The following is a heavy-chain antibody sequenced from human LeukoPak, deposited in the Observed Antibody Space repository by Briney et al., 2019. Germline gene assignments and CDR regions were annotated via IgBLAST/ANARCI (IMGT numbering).Heavy chain of an antibody. CDR1: GGSISSGSYY. V-gene: IGHV4-61*02. D-gene: IGHD2-2*01. CDR3: ARDKDIVVVPAATYAFDI. CDR2: IYTSGST. J-gene: IGHJ3*02. Sequence: SQTLSLTCTVSGGSISSGSYYWSWIRQPAGKGLEWIGRIYTSGSTNYNPSLKSRVTISIDRSKNQFSLKLSSVTAADTAVDYCARDKDIVVVPAATYAFDIWGRGTMVTVS.